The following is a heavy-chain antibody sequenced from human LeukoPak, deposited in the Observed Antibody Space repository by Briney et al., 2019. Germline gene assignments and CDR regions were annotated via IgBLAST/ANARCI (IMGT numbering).Heavy chain of an antibody. V-gene: IGHV3-30*04. CDR1: GFTFSSYA. Sequence: PGGSLRLSCAASGFTFSSYAMHWVRQAPGKGLEWVALISYEGSAKYYANSVKGRFTISRDNSKNTLSLQMDSLRGDDTAVYYCASVSYESGSYSNDYYGMDVWGRGTTVTVSS. CDR3: ASVSYESGSYSNDYYGMDV. J-gene: IGHJ6*02. CDR2: ISYEGSAK. D-gene: IGHD3-10*01.